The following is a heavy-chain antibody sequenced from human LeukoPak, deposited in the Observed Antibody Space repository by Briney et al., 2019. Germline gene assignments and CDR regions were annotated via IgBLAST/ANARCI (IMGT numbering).Heavy chain of an antibody. D-gene: IGHD3-9*01. V-gene: IGHV3-7*01. Sequence: GGSLRLSCAASGFTFSSYWMSWVRQAPGKGLEWVANIKQDGSEKYYVDSVKGRFTISRDNAKNSLYLQMNSLRAEDTAVYYCARDRAYYDILTGYYKQDGYFDYWGQGTLVTVSS. J-gene: IGHJ4*02. CDR2: IKQDGSEK. CDR3: ARDRAYYDILTGYYKQDGYFDY. CDR1: GFTFSSYW.